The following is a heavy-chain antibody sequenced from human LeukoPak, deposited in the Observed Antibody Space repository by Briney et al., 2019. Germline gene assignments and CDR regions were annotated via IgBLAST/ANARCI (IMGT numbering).Heavy chain of an antibody. V-gene: IGHV3-15*01. CDR2: IKSKNDGGTT. CDR3: TTPLEIVAASRFDP. Sequence: GGSLRLSCAASGFTFSNAWMSWVRQAPGKGLEWVGRIKSKNDGGTTDYAAPVKGRFTISRDDSKNTLYLQMNSLKTEDTAVYYCTTPLEIVAASRFDPWGQGTLVTVSS. D-gene: IGHD3-22*01. CDR1: GFTFSNAW. J-gene: IGHJ5*02.